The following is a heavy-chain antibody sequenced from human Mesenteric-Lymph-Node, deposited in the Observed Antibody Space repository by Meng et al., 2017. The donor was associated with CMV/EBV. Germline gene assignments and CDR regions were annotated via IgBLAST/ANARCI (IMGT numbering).Heavy chain of an antibody. V-gene: IGHV3-15*01. Sequence: GGSLRLSCAASGFTFSNAWMSWVRQTPGKGLEWVGRIKSKTDGGTTDYAAPVKGRFTISRDDSKNTLYLQMNSLKTEDTAVYYCTTGALGTRAFDYWGQGTLVTVSS. D-gene: IGHD3-10*01. J-gene: IGHJ4*02. CDR3: TTGALGTRAFDY. CDR2: IKSKTDGGTT. CDR1: GFTFSNAW.